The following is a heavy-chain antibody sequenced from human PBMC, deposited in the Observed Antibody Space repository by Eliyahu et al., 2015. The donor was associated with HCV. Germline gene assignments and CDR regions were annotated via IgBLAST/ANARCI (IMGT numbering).Heavy chain of an antibody. D-gene: IGHD1-7*01. CDR3: VRLTGTSFDY. J-gene: IGHJ4*02. CDR1: GFIFNDHY. V-gene: IGHV3-72*01. Sequence: EVQLVESGGGLVQPGGSLRLSCAASGFIFNDHYMEWVRQAPGEGLEWVGRARNKVNSYTTEYAASVKGRFTISRDDSKNSLYLQMNSLKTEDTAVYFCVRLTGTSFDYWGQGTLVTVSS. CDR2: ARNKVNSYTT.